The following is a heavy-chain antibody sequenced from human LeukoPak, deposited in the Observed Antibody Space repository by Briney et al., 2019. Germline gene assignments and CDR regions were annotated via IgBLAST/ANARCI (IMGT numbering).Heavy chain of an antibody. V-gene: IGHV4-34*01. J-gene: IGHJ4*02. CDR2: INHSGST. Sequence: SETLSLTCAVYGGSFSGYYWSLIRQPPGKGLGWIGEINHSGSTNYNPSLKSRVTISVDTSKNQFSLKLSSVTAADTAVYYCARDGSSGYLTSYYFDYWGQGTLVTVSS. CDR3: ARDGSSGYLTSYYFDY. CDR1: GGSFSGYY. D-gene: IGHD3-22*01.